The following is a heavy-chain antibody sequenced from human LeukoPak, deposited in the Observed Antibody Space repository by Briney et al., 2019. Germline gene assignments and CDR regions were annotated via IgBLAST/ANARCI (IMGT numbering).Heavy chain of an antibody. J-gene: IGHJ4*02. CDR1: GFTFSSYE. CDR3: ARELINFDY. CDR2: ISSSGSTI. Sequence: GRSLRLSCAASGFTFSSYEMSWVRQAPGKGLEWVSYISSSGSTIYYADSVKGRFTISRDNAKNSLYLQMNSLRAEDTAVYYCARELINFDYWGQGTLVTVSS. V-gene: IGHV3-48*03. D-gene: IGHD2-8*01.